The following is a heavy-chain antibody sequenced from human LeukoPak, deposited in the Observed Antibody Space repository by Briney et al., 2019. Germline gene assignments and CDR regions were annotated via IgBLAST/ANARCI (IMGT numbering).Heavy chain of an antibody. D-gene: IGHD3-16*01. CDR3: ARAKGGGHYTFDI. V-gene: IGHV1-2*02. J-gene: IGHJ3*02. CDR1: GYTFTGYY. CDR2: INSNSGGT. Sequence: GASVKVSCKASGYTFTGYYMYWVRQAPGQGLEWMGWINSNSGGTNYAQNFQGRVTMTRDTSISTAYMELTRLRSDDTAVYYCARAKGGGHYTFDIRGQGTMVTVSS.